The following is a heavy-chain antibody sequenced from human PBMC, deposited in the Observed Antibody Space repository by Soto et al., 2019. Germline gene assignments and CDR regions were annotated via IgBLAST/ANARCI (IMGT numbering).Heavy chain of an antibody. CDR1: GFTFSSYA. V-gene: IGHV3-30-3*01. D-gene: IGHD6-19*01. CDR3: ARDWGVGSGWSGGLDY. Sequence: GGSLRLSCAASGFTFSSYAMHWVRQAPGKGLEWVAVISYDGSNKYYADSVKGRFTISRDNSKNTLYLQMNSLRAEDTAVYYCARDWGVGSGWSGGLDYWGQGTLVTVSS. J-gene: IGHJ4*02. CDR2: ISYDGSNK.